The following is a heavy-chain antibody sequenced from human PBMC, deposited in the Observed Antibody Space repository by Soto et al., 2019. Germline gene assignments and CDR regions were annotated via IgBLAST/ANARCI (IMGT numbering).Heavy chain of an antibody. V-gene: IGHV3-23*01. D-gene: IGHD6-6*01. Sequence: PGGSLRLSCAASGFTFSSYAMSWVRQAPGKGLEWVSAISGSGGSTYYADSVKGRFTISRDNSKNTLYLQMNSLRAEDTAVYYCAKVARPRDRSPGKGPFDPWGQGTLVTVSS. CDR3: AKVARPRDRSPGKGPFDP. CDR2: ISGSGGST. J-gene: IGHJ5*02. CDR1: GFTFSSYA.